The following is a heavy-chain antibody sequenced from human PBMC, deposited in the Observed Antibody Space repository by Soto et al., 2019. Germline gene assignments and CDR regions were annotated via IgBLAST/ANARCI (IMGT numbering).Heavy chain of an antibody. CDR1: VFTFSSYA. D-gene: IGHD3-10*01. Sequence: PGGSLRLGCASSVFTFSSYAMHWVRQAPGKGLELVAVISCDGSNKYYADSVKGRFTISRDNSKNTLYLQMNSLRAEDTAVYYCARDSMVRGVISGYFDYWGQGTMVTVSS. V-gene: IGHV3-30-3*01. CDR3: ARDSMVRGVISGYFDY. CDR2: ISCDGSNK. J-gene: IGHJ4*02.